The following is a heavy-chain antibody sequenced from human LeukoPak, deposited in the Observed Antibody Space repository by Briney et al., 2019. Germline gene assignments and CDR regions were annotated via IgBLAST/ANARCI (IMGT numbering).Heavy chain of an antibody. D-gene: IGHD5-24*01. Sequence: GESLEISCQGSGYISTSYWIGWVRQVPGKGLEWMGIIYPGDSDTRYSPSFQGQVTISADKSISTAYLQWSSLKASDTAMYYCARAPEMAVDHWGQGTLVTVSS. V-gene: IGHV5-51*01. CDR2: IYPGDSDT. J-gene: IGHJ4*02. CDR1: GYISTSYW. CDR3: ARAPEMAVDH.